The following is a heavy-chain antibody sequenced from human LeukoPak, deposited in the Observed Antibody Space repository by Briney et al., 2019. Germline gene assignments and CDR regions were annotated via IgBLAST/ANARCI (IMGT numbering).Heavy chain of an antibody. CDR1: GFSLRTSGVG. Sequence: SGPTPGKPTQTLTLTCTFSGFSLRTSGVGVGWIRQPPGKALEWLALIYWNDDKRYSPFLKSRLTITKDTSKNQVVLTMTNMDPVDTAFFFRAHGGLRYFDWHHWGQGTLVTVSS. CDR3: AHGGLRYFDWHH. D-gene: IGHD3-9*01. CDR2: IYWNDDK. J-gene: IGHJ5*02. V-gene: IGHV2-5*01.